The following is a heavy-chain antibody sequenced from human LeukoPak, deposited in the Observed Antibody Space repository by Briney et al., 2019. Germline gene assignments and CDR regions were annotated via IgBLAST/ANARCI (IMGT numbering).Heavy chain of an antibody. Sequence: SETLSLTCTVSGGSISSGDYYWSWIRQPPGKGLEWIGYIYYSGSTYYNPSLKSRVTISVDTSKNQFSLKLSSVTAADTAVYYCAREPRTTVTTDYWGQGPLVTVSS. V-gene: IGHV4-30-4*01. CDR2: IYYSGST. J-gene: IGHJ4*02. CDR1: GGSISSGDYY. CDR3: AREPRTTVTTDY. D-gene: IGHD4-17*01.